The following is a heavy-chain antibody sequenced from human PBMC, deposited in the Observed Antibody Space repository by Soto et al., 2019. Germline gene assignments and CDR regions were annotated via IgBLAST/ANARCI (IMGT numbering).Heavy chain of an antibody. CDR1: GFKFSNYA. V-gene: IGHV3-23*01. J-gene: IGHJ4*02. D-gene: IGHD2-15*01. CDR2: ISATGGGT. CDR3: AKDRRAGANSAFYFDF. Sequence: GSLRLSCAAYGFKFSNYAMSWVRQAPGKGLEWVSLISATGGGTYYADSVKGRFTISRDNSHNTLYLQVHSLTAEDTAVYYCAKDRRAGANSAFYFDFWGQGAQVTVSS.